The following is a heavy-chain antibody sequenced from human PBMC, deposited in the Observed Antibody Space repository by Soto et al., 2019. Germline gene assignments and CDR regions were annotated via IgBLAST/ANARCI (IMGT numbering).Heavy chain of an antibody. V-gene: IGHV3-15*07. CDR3: TPLALKYNSDWYPLSD. J-gene: IGHJ4*02. D-gene: IGHD6-19*01. Sequence: EVQLVESGGGLVKPGGSLRLSCAGSGFTFSNVWMNWVRQAPGKGLEWVGRIKSETDGGTIDYAAPVKGRFPISRDDSNNTLYLPMNTLKTEDTATYSCTPLALKYNSDWYPLSDWGQGTRVTVSS. CDR2: IKSETDGGTI. CDR1: GFTFSNVW.